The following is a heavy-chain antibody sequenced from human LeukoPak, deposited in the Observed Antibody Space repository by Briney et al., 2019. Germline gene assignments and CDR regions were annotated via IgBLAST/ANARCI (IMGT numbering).Heavy chain of an antibody. V-gene: IGHV3-23*01. Sequence: PGGSLRLSCAASGFTFTNYAMSWVRQAPGKGLEWVSTISGSGGSTYYADSVKGRFTISSDNSKNTLYLQMNSLRAEDTAVYYCARVTYTSSWSVRLYYFDYWGQGTLVTVSS. CDR1: GFTFTNYA. CDR3: ARVTYTSSWSVRLYYFDY. CDR2: ISGSGGST. J-gene: IGHJ4*02. D-gene: IGHD6-13*01.